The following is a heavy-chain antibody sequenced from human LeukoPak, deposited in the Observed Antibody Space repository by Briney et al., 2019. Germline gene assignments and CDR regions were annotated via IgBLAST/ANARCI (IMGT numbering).Heavy chain of an antibody. Sequence: ASVKVSCKASGYTFTGYYMHWVRQAPGQGLEWMGWINPNSGGTNYAQKFQGRVTMTRDTSISTAYMELSRLRSDDTAVYYCARDYYYDKWYYFDYWGQGTLVTVSS. CDR2: INPNSGGT. CDR1: GYTFTGYY. V-gene: IGHV1-2*02. J-gene: IGHJ4*02. D-gene: IGHD3-22*01. CDR3: ARDYYYDKWYYFDY.